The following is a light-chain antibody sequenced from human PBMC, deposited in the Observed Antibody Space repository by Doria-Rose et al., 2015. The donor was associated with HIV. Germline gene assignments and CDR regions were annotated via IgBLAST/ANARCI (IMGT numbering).Light chain of an antibody. CDR1: QSLLYTSKNY. CDR3: QQYYDTPS. V-gene: IGKV4-1*01. Sequence: TQSPESLGMSLGERATLNCKSNQSLLYTSKNYLAWYQQNPGQPPKLWIYWASTRQSVVPARFSGSGSGTDFTLTISSLEAEDVAVYYCQQYYDTPSSGPGTAVDIK. J-gene: IGKJ3*01. CDR2: WAS.